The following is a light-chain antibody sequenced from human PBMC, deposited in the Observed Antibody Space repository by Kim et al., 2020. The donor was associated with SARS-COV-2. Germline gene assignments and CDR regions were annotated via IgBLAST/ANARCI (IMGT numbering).Light chain of an antibody. CDR3: QVWDSDSDHWV. CDR2: QDK. V-gene: IGLV3-21*04. CDR1: NIGSKA. J-gene: IGLJ3*02. Sequence: SYELTQPHSVSVAPGKTARITCRGDNIGSKAVHWYRQTPGQAPLLVIYQDKDRPSGIPERFSGSNSGDTATLTITGVEAGDEADYFCQVWDSDSDHWVFG.